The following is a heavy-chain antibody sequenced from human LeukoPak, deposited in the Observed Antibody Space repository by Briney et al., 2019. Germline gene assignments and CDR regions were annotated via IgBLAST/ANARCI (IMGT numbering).Heavy chain of an antibody. D-gene: IGHD3-9*01. CDR1: GYTFTSYD. CDR3: ARGGEDYDILTVRYYYYMDV. Sequence: ASVKVSCKASGYTFTSYDINWVRQATGQGLEWMGWMNPNSGGTNYAQKFQGRVTMTRDTSISTAYMELSRLRSDDTAVYYCARGGEDYDILTVRYYYYMDVWGKGTTVTVSS. CDR2: MNPNSGGT. J-gene: IGHJ6*03. V-gene: IGHV1-2*02.